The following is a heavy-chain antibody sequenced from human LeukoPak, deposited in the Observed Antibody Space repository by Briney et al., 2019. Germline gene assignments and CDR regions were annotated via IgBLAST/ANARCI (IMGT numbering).Heavy chain of an antibody. V-gene: IGHV4-39*07. CDR1: GGSXSXXSYY. CDR3: ARILNYYDTSGPIFDY. J-gene: IGHJ4*02. CDR2: IYYSGST. Sequence: TXSXTCTXXGGSXSXXSYYWXXXRXXXGXXXXXXXSIYYSGSTYYNPSLKSRVTISVDTSKNQFSLKLSSVTAADTAVYYCARILNYYDTSGPIFDYWGQGTLVTVSS. D-gene: IGHD3-22*01.